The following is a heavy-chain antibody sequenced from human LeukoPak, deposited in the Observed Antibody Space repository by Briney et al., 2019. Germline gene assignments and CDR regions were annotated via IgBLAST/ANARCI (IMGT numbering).Heavy chain of an antibody. CDR3: AKGSGYGAQYYYYYWDV. CDR2: IRYDGSNK. J-gene: IGHJ6*03. Sequence: GGSLRLSCAASGFTFSSYGMHWVRQGPGKGLEWVAFIRYDGSNKNYADSVKGRFTISRDNSKNTLYLQMNSLRAEDTAVYYCAKGSGYGAQYYYYYWDVWGKGTTVTISS. CDR1: GFTFSSYG. V-gene: IGHV3-30*02. D-gene: IGHD5-12*01.